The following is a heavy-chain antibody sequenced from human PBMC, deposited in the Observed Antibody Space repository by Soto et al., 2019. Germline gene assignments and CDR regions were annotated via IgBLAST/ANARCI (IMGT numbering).Heavy chain of an antibody. CDR2: ISGGGGTT. V-gene: IGHV3-23*01. CDR3: AKTLDYGASFIYYFDY. D-gene: IGHD3-16*01. Sequence: GGSLRLSCAASGFIFSNYGMSWVRQAAGRGLEWVSGISGGGGTTYYANSVRGRFTISRDNSKNTLSLQMNSLRAEDTAVYYCAKTLDYGASFIYYFDYWGQGALVTVSS. CDR1: GFIFSNYG. J-gene: IGHJ4*02.